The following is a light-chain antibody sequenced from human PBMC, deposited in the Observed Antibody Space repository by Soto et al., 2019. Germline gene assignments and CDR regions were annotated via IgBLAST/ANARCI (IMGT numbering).Light chain of an antibody. CDR3: SSYTSSSTQV. J-gene: IGLJ2*01. CDR1: SSDVGGYNY. Sequence: QSALTQPASVSGSPGQSITISCTGTSSDVGGYNYVSWYQQHPGKAPKIMIYDVSNRPSWGSTHFSGSKSGITASLTIAGLQAQDEADYYCSSYTSSSTQVFGGGTVLTVL. CDR2: DVS. V-gene: IGLV2-14*01.